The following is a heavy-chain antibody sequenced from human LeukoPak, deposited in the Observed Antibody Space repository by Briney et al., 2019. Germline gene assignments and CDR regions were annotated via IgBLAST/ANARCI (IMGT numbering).Heavy chain of an antibody. CDR1: GGSISSYY. Sequence: SETLSLTCTVSGGSISSYYWSWIRQPAGKGLESIGRIYTSGSTYYNPSLKSRVTMSVDTSKNQFSLKLSSVTAADTAVYYCARDGMVAYYDFWSGYYQYNWFDPWGQGTLVTVSS. D-gene: IGHD3-3*01. J-gene: IGHJ5*02. V-gene: IGHV4-4*07. CDR2: IYTSGST. CDR3: ARDGMVAYYDFWSGYYQYNWFDP.